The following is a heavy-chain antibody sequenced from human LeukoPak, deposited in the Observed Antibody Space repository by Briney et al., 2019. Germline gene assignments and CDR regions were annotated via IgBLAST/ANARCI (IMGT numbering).Heavy chain of an antibody. J-gene: IGHJ4*02. D-gene: IGHD4-17*01. V-gene: IGHV1-2*02. Sequence: ASVKVSCKASGYTFTGYYMHWVRQAAGQGLEWMGWINPNSGGTNYAQKFQGRVTMTRDTSISTAYMELSRLRSDDTAVYYCARVDQTTVYLYYFDYWGQGTLVTVSS. CDR1: GYTFTGYY. CDR3: ARVDQTTVYLYYFDY. CDR2: INPNSGGT.